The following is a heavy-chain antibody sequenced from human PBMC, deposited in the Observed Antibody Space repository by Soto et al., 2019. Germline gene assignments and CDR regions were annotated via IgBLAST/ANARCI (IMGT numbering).Heavy chain of an antibody. Sequence: EVQLVESGGGLVKPGGSLRLSCAASGFTFSSYSMNWVRQAPGKGLEWVSCISSGSTHIYYADSVKGRFTISRDDAKNSLSLHMTSLRVEDTAVYCCARGVATIHASYLDLWGRGTLVTVSS. V-gene: IGHV3-21*01. J-gene: IGHJ2*01. CDR2: ISSGSTHI. D-gene: IGHD5-12*01. CDR3: ARGVATIHASYLDL. CDR1: GFTFSSYS.